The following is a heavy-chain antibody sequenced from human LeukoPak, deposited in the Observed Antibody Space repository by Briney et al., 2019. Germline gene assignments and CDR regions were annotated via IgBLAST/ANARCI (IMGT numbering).Heavy chain of an antibody. CDR3: ARGTGATMKPYFDY. D-gene: IGHD5-12*01. J-gene: IGHJ4*02. CDR2: IYYSGST. Sequence: PSETLSLTCTVSGGSISSYYWSWIRQPPGKGLEWIGYIYYSGSTNYNPSLKSRVTISVDTSKNQFSLKLSSVTAADTAVYYCARGTGATMKPYFDYWGQGTLVTVSS. V-gene: IGHV4-59*01. CDR1: GGSISSYY.